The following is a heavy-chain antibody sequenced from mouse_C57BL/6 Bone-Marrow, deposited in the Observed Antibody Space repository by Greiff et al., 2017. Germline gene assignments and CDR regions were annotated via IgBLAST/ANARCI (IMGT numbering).Heavy chain of an antibody. V-gene: IGHV1-58*01. CDR3: ARSGYYGSRPFAY. CDR2: IYIGNGYT. Sequence: EVQLQQSGAELVRPGSSVKMSCKTSGYTFTSYGINWVKQRPGQGLEWIGYIYIGNGYTAYNEKFKGKATLTSDTSSSTAYMQLSSLTSEDSAIYFCARSGYYGSRPFAYWGQGTLVTVSA. CDR1: GYTFTSYG. J-gene: IGHJ3*01. D-gene: IGHD1-1*01.